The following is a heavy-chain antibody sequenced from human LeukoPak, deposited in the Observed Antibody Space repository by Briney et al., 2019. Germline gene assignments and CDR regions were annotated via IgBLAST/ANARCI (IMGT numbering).Heavy chain of an antibody. D-gene: IGHD6-19*01. J-gene: IGHJ4*02. CDR1: GFTFSSFA. CDR2: ISGVGDAT. Sequence: GGSLRLSCAASGFTFSSFAMTWVRQAPGKGLEWVALISGVGDATHYADSVKGRLMISRDNSKNTLILQMNGLRADDSAIYYCAKESKWLPSNWGQGTRVTVSS. V-gene: IGHV3-23*01. CDR3: AKESKWLPSN.